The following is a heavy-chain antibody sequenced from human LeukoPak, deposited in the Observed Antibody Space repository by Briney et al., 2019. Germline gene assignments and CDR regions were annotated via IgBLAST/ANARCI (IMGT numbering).Heavy chain of an antibody. V-gene: IGHV1-8*01. CDR2: MNPNSGNT. D-gene: IGHD4-23*01. J-gene: IGHJ4*02. CDR1: GYTFTSYD. CDR3: ARDRASIQGYSLDY. Sequence: ASVKVSCKASGYTFTSYDINWVRQATGQGLEWMGWMNPNSGNTGYAQKFQGRVTMTRNTSISTAYMELSSLRSEDTAVYYCARDRASIQGYSLDYWGQGTLVTVSS.